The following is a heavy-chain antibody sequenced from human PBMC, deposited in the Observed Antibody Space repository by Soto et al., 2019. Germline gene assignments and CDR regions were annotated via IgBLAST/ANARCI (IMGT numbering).Heavy chain of an antibody. CDR1: GYTCTSYG. CDR3: ARGGYFDNSNYLAH. J-gene: IGHJ5*02. CDR2: INPGNGNT. D-gene: IGHD3-22*01. V-gene: IGHV1-3*01. Sequence: QVQLVQSGAEVKKPGASVKVSCKASGYTCTSYGINWVRQAPGRGLEWMGWINPGNGNTKYSQQFQGRVIIDRDTSASTAYMKLSSLRYEDTAVYYCARGGYFDNSNYLAHWGLGTLVTVSS.